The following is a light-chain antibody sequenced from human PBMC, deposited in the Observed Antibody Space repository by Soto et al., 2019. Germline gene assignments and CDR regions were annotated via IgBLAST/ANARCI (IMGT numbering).Light chain of an antibody. CDR3: QQYNKGT. Sequence: DIQMTQSPSTLPASVGDRVTITCRASQSISSWLAWYQQKPGKAPKLLIYDASSLESGVPSRFSGSGSGTEFTLTISSLQPDDFATYYCQQYNKGTFGQGTKVEIK. CDR2: DAS. V-gene: IGKV1-5*01. J-gene: IGKJ1*01. CDR1: QSISSW.